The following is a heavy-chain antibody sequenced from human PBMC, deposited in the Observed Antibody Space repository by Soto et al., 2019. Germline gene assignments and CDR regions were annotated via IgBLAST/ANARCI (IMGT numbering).Heavy chain of an antibody. D-gene: IGHD2-8*01. Sequence: QVQLVQSGAEVKKPGSSVKVSCKASGGTFSSYAISWVRQAPGQGLEWMGGIIPIFGTANYAQKFQGRVTITADESTSTAYMELSSLRSEDTAVYYCARSGGAGVYLGLYTWFDPWGQGTLVTVSS. CDR3: ARSGGAGVYLGLYTWFDP. CDR2: IIPIFGTA. V-gene: IGHV1-69*01. CDR1: GGTFSSYA. J-gene: IGHJ5*02.